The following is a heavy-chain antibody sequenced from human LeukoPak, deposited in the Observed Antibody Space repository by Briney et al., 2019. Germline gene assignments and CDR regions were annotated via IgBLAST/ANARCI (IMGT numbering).Heavy chain of an antibody. D-gene: IGHD1-26*01. J-gene: IGHJ4*02. CDR1: GFTFSSPW. Sequence: PGGSLRLFCAASGFTFSSPWMHWARHAPGKGLVWVSRTNCDGSRTNHADSVKGRFTISRDNAKNTLYLQMNSLRAEDTAVYYCARALGSPLDYWGQGTLVIVSS. V-gene: IGHV3-74*01. CDR3: ARALGSPLDY. CDR2: TNCDGSRT.